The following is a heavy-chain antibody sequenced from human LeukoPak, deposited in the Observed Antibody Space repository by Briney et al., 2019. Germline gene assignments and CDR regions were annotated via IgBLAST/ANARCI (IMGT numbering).Heavy chain of an antibody. D-gene: IGHD2-2*01. V-gene: IGHV1-69*13. Sequence: ASVKVSCKASGGTFSSYAISWVRQAPGQGLEWMGGIIPIFGTANYAQKFQGRVTITADESTSTAYMELSSLRSEDTAVYYCASLGYCSSTSCFEDSPTLMWGYYGMDVWGQGTTVTVSS. CDR3: ASLGYCSSTSCFEDSPTLMWGYYGMDV. J-gene: IGHJ6*02. CDR2: IIPIFGTA. CDR1: GGTFSSYA.